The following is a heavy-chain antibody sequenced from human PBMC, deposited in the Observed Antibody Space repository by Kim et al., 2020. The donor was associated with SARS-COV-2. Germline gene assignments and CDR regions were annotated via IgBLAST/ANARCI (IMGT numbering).Heavy chain of an antibody. Sequence: SETLSLTCSVSGGSITSNYYNIWGWIRQPPGKGLEWIGGIHYTGGTYHNPSLKTRLSTSVDTSTNQISLKLNSATAADTAVYYCARLAGYCSTNKCYDHYAMDVWGQGTTVTVSS. J-gene: IGHJ6*02. CDR3: ARLAGYCSTNKCYDHYAMDV. CDR1: GGSITSNYYN. D-gene: IGHD2-2*03. CDR2: IHYTGGT. V-gene: IGHV4-39*01.